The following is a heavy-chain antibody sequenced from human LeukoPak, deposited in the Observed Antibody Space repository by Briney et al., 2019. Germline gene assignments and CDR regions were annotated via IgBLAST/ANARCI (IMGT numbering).Heavy chain of an antibody. J-gene: IGHJ4*02. CDR1: GGSISSYY. Sequence: SETLSLTCTVSGGSISSYYWSWIRQPAGKGLEWIGRIYTSGSTNYNPSLKSRVTMSVDTSKNQSSLKLSSVTAADTAVYYCARDGYYYGSGSYYNGGFDYWGQGTLVTVSS. V-gene: IGHV4-4*07. CDR2: IYTSGST. D-gene: IGHD3-10*01. CDR3: ARDGYYYGSGSYYNGGFDY.